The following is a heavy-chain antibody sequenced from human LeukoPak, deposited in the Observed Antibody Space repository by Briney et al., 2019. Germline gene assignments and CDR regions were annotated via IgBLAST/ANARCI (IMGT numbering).Heavy chain of an antibody. CDR3: ARTSIYYDSSGYRS. V-gene: IGHV4-34*01. J-gene: IGHJ5*02. D-gene: IGHD3-22*01. Sequence: SETLSLTCAVYGGSFSGYYWSWIRQPPGKGLEWIGYIYYTGSTNYNPSLESRVTISVDTSKNQFSLKLSSVTAADTAVYYCARTSIYYDSSGYRSWGQGTLVTVSS. CDR1: GGSFSGYY. CDR2: IYYTGST.